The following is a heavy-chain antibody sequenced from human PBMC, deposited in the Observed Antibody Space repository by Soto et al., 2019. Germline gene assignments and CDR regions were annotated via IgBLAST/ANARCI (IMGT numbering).Heavy chain of an antibody. CDR2: ISSSGSTI. CDR3: ARDQEAGSFFPYYYGMDV. CDR1: GFTFSSYE. Sequence: PGGSLRLSCATSGFTFSSYEMNWVRQAPGNGLEWVSYISSSGSTIYYADSVKGRFTISRDNAKNSLYLQMDSLRAEDTAVYYCARDQEAGSFFPYYYGMDVRGQGATVTVSS. D-gene: IGHD6-13*01. J-gene: IGHJ6*02. V-gene: IGHV3-48*03.